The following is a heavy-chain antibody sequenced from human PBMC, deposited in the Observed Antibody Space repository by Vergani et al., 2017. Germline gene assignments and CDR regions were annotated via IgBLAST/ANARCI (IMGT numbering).Heavy chain of an antibody. J-gene: IGHJ4*02. CDR1: GFTFSSYS. D-gene: IGHD5-12*01. Sequence: EVQLVESGGGLVKPGGSLRLSCAASGFTFSSYSMNWVRQAPGKGLEWVSSISSSSSYIYYADSVKGRFTISRDNAENSLYLQMNSLRAEDTAVYYCARGSSGYLEGFDYWGQGTLVTVSS. CDR2: ISSSSSYI. V-gene: IGHV3-21*01. CDR3: ARGSSGYLEGFDY.